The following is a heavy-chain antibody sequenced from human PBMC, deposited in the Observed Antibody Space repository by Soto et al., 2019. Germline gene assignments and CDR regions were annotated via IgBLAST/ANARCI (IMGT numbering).Heavy chain of an antibody. J-gene: IGHJ6*02. Sequence: QIQLVQSGGEAERPGASVTVSCEASGYIFTTYGLSWVRQTPAHGLEWMGWISTDSGYTQYSQFLQGRVTMTRDTSTNTGYMELRDLTSDDTGIYYCARDRPPGSLYGMDAWGQGTAVTVSS. CDR1: GYIFTTYG. CDR3: ARDRPPGSLYGMDA. V-gene: IGHV1-18*01. CDR2: ISTDSGYT.